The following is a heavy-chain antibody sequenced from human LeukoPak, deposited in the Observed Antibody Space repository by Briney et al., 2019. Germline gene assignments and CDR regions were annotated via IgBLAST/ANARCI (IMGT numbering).Heavy chain of an antibody. V-gene: IGHV3-73*01. CDR1: GFTFCGCD. J-gene: IGHJ4*02. Sequence: GGSLRLSCAPAGFTFCGCDMHWVRQASGQGLEWVGGITTKANRYATAYAASLKGRFTISRHDSKNTAYLQMNSLRTEDTAVYYCTTYKSGHYWGQGTLVTVSS. CDR3: TTYKSGHY. D-gene: IGHD3-3*01. CDR2: ITTKANRYAT.